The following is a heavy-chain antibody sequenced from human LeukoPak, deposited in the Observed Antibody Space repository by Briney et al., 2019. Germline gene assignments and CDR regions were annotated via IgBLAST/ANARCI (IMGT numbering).Heavy chain of an antibody. J-gene: IGHJ4*02. CDR3: ARDGDDFWSGYYENYFDY. D-gene: IGHD3-3*01. V-gene: IGHV1-18*01. Sequence: ASVKVSCKASGYTFTSYGISWVRQVPGQGLEWMGWISAYNGNTNYAQKLQGRVTMTTDTSTSTAYMELRSLRSDDTAVYYCARDGDDFWSGYYENYFDYWGQGTLVTVSS. CDR2: ISAYNGNT. CDR1: GYTFTSYG.